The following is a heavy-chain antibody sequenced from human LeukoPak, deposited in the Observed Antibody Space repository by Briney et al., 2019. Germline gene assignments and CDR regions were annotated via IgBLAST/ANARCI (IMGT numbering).Heavy chain of an antibody. V-gene: IGHV3-9*03. CDR1: GFTFDDYA. D-gene: IGHD5-18*01. Sequence: GRSLRLSCAASGFTFDDYAMHWVRQAPGRGLEWVSGISWNSGSIGYADSVKGRFTISRDNAKNSLYLQMNSLRAEDMALYYCAKAASTWIHHEAFDIWGQGTMVTVSS. CDR3: AKAASTWIHHEAFDI. J-gene: IGHJ3*02. CDR2: ISWNSGSI.